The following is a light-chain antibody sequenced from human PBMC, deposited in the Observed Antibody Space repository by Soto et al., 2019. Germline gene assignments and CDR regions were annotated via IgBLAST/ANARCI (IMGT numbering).Light chain of an antibody. V-gene: IGKV3-20*01. CDR2: GAS. Sequence: EIVLTQSPGTLSLSPGERATLSCRASQSVSSNFLAWYQQKLGQPPRLLIYGASSRATGIPDRFSGSGSGTDFTLTISRLEPEDFAVYYCQQYGSSAYTFGQETKLEIK. J-gene: IGKJ2*01. CDR1: QSVSSNF. CDR3: QQYGSSAYT.